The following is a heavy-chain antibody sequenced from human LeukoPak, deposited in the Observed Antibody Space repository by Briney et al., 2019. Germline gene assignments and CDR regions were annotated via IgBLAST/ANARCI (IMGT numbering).Heavy chain of an antibody. V-gene: IGHV1-69*04. CDR1: GGTFSSYA. D-gene: IGHD3-10*01. Sequence: VKVSCKASGGTFSSYAISWVRQAPGQGLEWMGRIIPILGIANYAQKFQGRVTITADKSTSTACMELSSLRSEDTAVYYCATPTLFGEGGAFDIWGQGTMVTVSS. CDR2: IIPILGIA. CDR3: ATPTLFGEGGAFDI. J-gene: IGHJ3*02.